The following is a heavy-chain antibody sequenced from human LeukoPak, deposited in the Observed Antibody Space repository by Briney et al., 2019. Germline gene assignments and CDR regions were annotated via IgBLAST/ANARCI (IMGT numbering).Heavy chain of an antibody. CDR2: IFCDGSKK. J-gene: IGHJ3*02. CDR1: GFTFSNYA. Sequence: GGSLRLSCAASGFTFSNYAMDWVRQARGKGLEWVAAIFCDGSKKYYADSVKGRFTISRDNSKHTLYLQMNSLRAEGTAVYYGASFDTMIVVVISADAFDIWGQGTMLTLSS. D-gene: IGHD3-22*01. V-gene: IGHV3-30-3*01. CDR3: ASFDTMIVVVISADAFDI.